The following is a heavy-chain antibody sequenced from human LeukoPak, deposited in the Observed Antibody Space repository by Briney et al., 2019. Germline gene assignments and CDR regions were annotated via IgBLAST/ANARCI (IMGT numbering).Heavy chain of an antibody. D-gene: IGHD3-16*01. CDR1: GFTFSTYS. J-gene: IGHJ6*02. Sequence: PGGSLRLSCAASGFTFSTYSMNWVRQAPGKGLEWVSYISGSSSTIYYADSVKGRFTISRDNAKNSLYLQMNSLRDEDTAVYYCARDRMGGSYYFYGMDVWGQGTTVTVSS. CDR2: ISGSSSTI. V-gene: IGHV3-48*02. CDR3: ARDRMGGSYYFYGMDV.